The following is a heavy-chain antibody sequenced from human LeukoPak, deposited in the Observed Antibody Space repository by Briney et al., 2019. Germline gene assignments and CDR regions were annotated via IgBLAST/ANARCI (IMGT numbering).Heavy chain of an antibody. Sequence: GGSLRLSCAASEFSISSYEMSWVRQAPGKGLEWVSYISSSGSTIYYADSVKGRFTISRDNAKNSLYLRMNSLRAEDTAVYYCARVELAPYYYYMDVWGKGTTVTVSS. J-gene: IGHJ6*03. CDR3: ARVELAPYYYYMDV. V-gene: IGHV3-48*03. CDR1: EFSISSYE. D-gene: IGHD1-7*01. CDR2: ISSSGSTI.